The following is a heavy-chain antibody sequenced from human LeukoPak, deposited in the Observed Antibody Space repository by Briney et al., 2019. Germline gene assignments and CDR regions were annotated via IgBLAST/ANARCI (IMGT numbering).Heavy chain of an antibody. CDR3: ARGAYYYYGMDV. Sequence: ASVKVSCKASGYTFTSYAMHWVRQAPGQRLEWMEWINAGNGNTKYSQKFQGRVTITRDTSASTAYMELSSLRSEDTAVYYCARGAYYYYGMDVWGQGTTVTVSS. CDR2: INAGNGNT. CDR1: GYTFTSYA. V-gene: IGHV1-3*01. J-gene: IGHJ6*02.